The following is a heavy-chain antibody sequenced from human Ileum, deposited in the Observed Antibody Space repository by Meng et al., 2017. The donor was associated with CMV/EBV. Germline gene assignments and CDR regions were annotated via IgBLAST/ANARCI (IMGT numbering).Heavy chain of an antibody. CDR1: GFTFSSYS. Sequence: GESLKISCAASGFTFSSYSMNWVRQAPGKGLEWVSSISSSSSYIYYADSVKGRFTISRDNAKNSLYLQMNSLRAEDTALYYCARVGRLAGYDVVPDKWGQGTLVTVSS. J-gene: IGHJ4*02. CDR2: ISSSSSYI. D-gene: IGHD5-12*01. CDR3: ARVGRLAGYDVVPDK. V-gene: IGHV3-21*01.